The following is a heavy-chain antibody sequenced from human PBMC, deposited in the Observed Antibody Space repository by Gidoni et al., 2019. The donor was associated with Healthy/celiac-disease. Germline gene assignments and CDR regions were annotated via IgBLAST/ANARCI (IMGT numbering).Heavy chain of an antibody. V-gene: IGHV3-49*03. D-gene: IGHD3-10*01. CDR3: TPSFPVNPTYGSGSPNPYYYGMDV. CDR2: IRRKAYGGRT. CDR1: GFTFGDYA. J-gene: IGHJ6*02. Sequence: EVQLVASGGGLVQPGRSLRLSCTASGFTFGDYAMSLFRQAPGKGLEWVGFIRRKAYGGRTEDRASVKGRFTISRDDSKSIAYLQMNSLKTEDTAVYYCTPSFPVNPTYGSGSPNPYYYGMDVWGQGTTVTVSS.